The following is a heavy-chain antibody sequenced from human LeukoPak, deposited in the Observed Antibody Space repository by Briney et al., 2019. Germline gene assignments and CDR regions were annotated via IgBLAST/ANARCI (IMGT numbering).Heavy chain of an antibody. CDR1: GYTSTGYY. J-gene: IGHJ4*02. D-gene: IGHD1-26*01. V-gene: IGHV1-2*02. Sequence: ASVKVSCKASGYTSTGYYMHWVRQAPGQGLEWMGWINPNSGGTNYAQKFQGRVTMTRDTSISTAYMELSRLRSDDTAVYYCARVEWELGPYYFDYWGQGTLVTVSS. CDR2: INPNSGGT. CDR3: ARVEWELGPYYFDY.